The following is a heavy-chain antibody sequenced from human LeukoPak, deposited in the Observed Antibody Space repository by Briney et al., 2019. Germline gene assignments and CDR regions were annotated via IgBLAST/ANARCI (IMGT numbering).Heavy chain of an antibody. Sequence: ASLKVSCKAAGYTFTGYYMHWVRQAPGQGLEWMGWINPNSGGTNYAQKFQGRVTMTRDTSISTAYMELGRLTSDDTAVYYCARGLGYSSREFDYWGQGTLVTVSS. D-gene: IGHD5-24*01. CDR3: ARGLGYSSREFDY. CDR2: INPNSGGT. J-gene: IGHJ4*02. CDR1: GYTFTGYY. V-gene: IGHV1-2*02.